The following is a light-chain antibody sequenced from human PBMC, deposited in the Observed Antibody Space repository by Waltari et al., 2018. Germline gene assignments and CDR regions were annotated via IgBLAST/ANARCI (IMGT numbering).Light chain of an antibody. J-gene: IGKJ4*01. CDR1: QSVRNY. CDR2: DTS. CDR3: QQRSSWPLT. V-gene: IGKV3-11*01. Sequence: EIVLIQSPATLALSPGERANLSCRASQSVRNYLAWFQQKPGQVPRLLIYDTSNRGTGVPARFSGSGSGTDFTLTISSLESEDFAVYYCQQRSSWPLTFGGGTKVQIK.